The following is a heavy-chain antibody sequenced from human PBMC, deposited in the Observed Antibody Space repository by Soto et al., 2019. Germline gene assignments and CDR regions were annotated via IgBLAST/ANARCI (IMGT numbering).Heavy chain of an antibody. V-gene: IGHV3-13*01. J-gene: IGHJ6*02. Sequence: GGSLRLSCAASGFTFSSYDMHWVRQATGKGLEWVSAIGTAGDTYYPGSAKGRFTISRENAKNSLYLQMNSLRAEDTAVYYCARDIRNTIFGGGMDVWGQGTTVTVSS. CDR2: IGTAGDT. CDR1: GFTFSSYD. D-gene: IGHD3-3*01. CDR3: ARDIRNTIFGGGMDV.